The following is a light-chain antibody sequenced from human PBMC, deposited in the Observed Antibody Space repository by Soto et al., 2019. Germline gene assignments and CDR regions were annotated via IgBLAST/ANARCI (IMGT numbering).Light chain of an antibody. CDR3: QQYNSYPLT. Sequence: TQSPSSLSASVGDRVTITCRASQGISSYLAWYQQKPGKAPKLLIYAASTLQSGVPSRFSGSGSGTEFTLTISSLQPEDFATYYCQQYNSYPLTVGGGTKVDIK. V-gene: IGKV1-9*01. J-gene: IGKJ4*01. CDR1: QGISSY. CDR2: AAS.